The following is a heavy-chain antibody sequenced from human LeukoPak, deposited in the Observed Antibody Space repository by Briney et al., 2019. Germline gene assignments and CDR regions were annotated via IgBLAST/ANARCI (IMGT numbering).Heavy chain of an antibody. CDR2: ISWDGSGS. J-gene: IGHJ4*02. V-gene: IGHV3-43D*03. CDR3: AKALRSTLVTPFDS. CDR1: GFTFENYA. Sequence: GGSLRLSCAASGFTFENYAMHWVRQPPGKGLEWLSLISWDGSGSYYEDSVKGRFTISRDNTKKSVYLQMNSLTVEDTALYYCAKALRSTLVTPFDSWGQGTLVTVSS. D-gene: IGHD2-21*02.